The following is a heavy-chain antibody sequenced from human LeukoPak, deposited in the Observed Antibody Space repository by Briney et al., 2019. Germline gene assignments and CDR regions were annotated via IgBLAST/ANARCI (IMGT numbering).Heavy chain of an antibody. V-gene: IGHV3-48*01. CDR3: ARHDNWGWYFDL. J-gene: IGHJ2*01. CDR2: ISSSSSTI. Sequence: GGYLRLYCAAYGFPFNNAWMSWVRQAPGKGLVRVSYISSSSSTIYYADSVKGRFTISRDNAKNSLYLQMNSLRAEDTAVYYCARHDNWGWYFDLWGRGTLVTVSS. CDR1: GFPFNNAW. D-gene: IGHD7-27*01.